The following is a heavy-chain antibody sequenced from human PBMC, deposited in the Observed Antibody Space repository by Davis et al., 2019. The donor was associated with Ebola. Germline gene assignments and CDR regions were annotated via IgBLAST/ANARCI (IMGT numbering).Heavy chain of an antibody. CDR3: ARGLGSTPSASDPYYYYYGMDV. CDR1: GGTFSSYA. J-gene: IGHJ6*02. Sequence: SVKVSCKASGGTFSSYAISWVRQAPGQGLEWMGGIIPIFGTANYAQKFQGRVTITADESTSTAYMELSSLRSEDTAVYYCARGLGSTPSASDPYYYYYGMDVWGQGTTVTVSS. D-gene: IGHD7-27*01. V-gene: IGHV1-69*13. CDR2: IIPIFGTA.